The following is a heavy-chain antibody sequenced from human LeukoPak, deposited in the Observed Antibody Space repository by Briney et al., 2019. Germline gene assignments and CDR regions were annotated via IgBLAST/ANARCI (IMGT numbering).Heavy chain of an antibody. CDR2: IWYDGSNK. CDR1: GFTFSSYG. V-gene: IGHV3-33*01. D-gene: IGHD4-23*01. J-gene: IGHJ5*02. CDR3: ARANYGGNWFDP. Sequence: GRSLRLSCAASGFTFSSYGMHWVRQAPGKGLEGVAVIWYDGSNKYYADSVKGRFTISRDNSKNTLYLQMDSLRAEDTAVYYCARANYGGNWFDPWRQGTLVTVSS.